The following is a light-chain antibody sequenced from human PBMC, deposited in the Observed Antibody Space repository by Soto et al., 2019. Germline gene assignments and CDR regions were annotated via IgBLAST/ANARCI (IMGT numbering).Light chain of an antibody. CDR1: QSVSSY. V-gene: IGKV3-20*01. CDR2: AAS. J-gene: IGKJ4*01. CDR3: QHYGNSPVLT. Sequence: EIVLTQSPGTLSLSPGERATLSCRASQSVSSYLAWYQQKFGQAPRLLIYAASSRATGIPDRFSGSGSGTDFTLTISRLEPEDFAVYYCQHYGNSPVLTFGG.